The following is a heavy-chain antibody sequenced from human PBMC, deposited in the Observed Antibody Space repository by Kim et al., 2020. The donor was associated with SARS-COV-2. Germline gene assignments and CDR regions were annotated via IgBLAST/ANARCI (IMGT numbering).Heavy chain of an antibody. Sequence: RFTISRDNSKNTLYLQMNSLRAEDTAVYYCAKSYDYDSSGYSGYYYGMDVWGQGTTVTVSS. CDR3: AKSYDYDSSGYSGYYYGMDV. D-gene: IGHD3-22*01. J-gene: IGHJ6*02. V-gene: IGHV3-30*02.